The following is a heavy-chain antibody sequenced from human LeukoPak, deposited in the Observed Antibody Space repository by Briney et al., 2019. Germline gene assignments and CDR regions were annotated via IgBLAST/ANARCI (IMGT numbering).Heavy chain of an antibody. Sequence: SGGHIYYPDSLKGRFTISRDNAKNSLYLQMNSLRAEDTAIYYCARGAEYYYDSSGYFPSDYWGQGTLVTVSS. D-gene: IGHD3-22*01. CDR2: SGGHI. J-gene: IGHJ4*02. V-gene: IGHV3-21*01. CDR3: ARGAEYYYDSSGYFPSDY.